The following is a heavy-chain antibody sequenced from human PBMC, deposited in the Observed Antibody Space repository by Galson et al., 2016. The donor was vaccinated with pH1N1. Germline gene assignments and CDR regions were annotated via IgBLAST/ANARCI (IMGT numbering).Heavy chain of an antibody. CDR2: INPNSGGT. Sequence: SVKVSCKASGYSFSNYYIHWVRQAPGQGLEWMGWINPNSGGTKYAQKFQGRVTMIRDASTTTGYMELSRLTSDDTAVYYCAKDRNNYDSSGYYTHYYYGLDVWGQGTTVIVSS. J-gene: IGHJ6*02. D-gene: IGHD3-22*01. CDR1: GYSFSNYY. CDR3: AKDRNNYDSSGYYTHYYYGLDV. V-gene: IGHV1-2*02.